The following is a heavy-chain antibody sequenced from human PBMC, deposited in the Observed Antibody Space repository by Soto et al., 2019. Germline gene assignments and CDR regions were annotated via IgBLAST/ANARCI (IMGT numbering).Heavy chain of an antibody. D-gene: IGHD3-22*01. CDR2: INADGSEK. J-gene: IGHJ4*02. V-gene: IGHV3-43*02. Sequence: VQMVESGGGVVHPGGSLRLSCAVSGFTFADYAVHWVRQSAGKGLEWVSFINADGSEKYYADSVRGRFTISRDNSKDSFYLQTNSLRLEDTAMYYCAKAKFYYDSSPYDSWGQGTLVTVSS. CDR3: AKAKFYYDSSPYDS. CDR1: GFTFADYA.